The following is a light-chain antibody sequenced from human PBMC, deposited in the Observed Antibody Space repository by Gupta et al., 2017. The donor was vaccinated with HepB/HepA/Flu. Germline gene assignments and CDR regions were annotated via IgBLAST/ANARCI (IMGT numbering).Light chain of an antibody. J-gene: IGKJ2*01. CDR3: QQYDSTPPYT. CDR2: WAS. Sequence: DIVMTQSPDSLAVSLGERATINCKSSQSRFYSSNNKNYLAWYQQKPGQPPKVLIYWASTRESGVPDRFSGSGSGTYFTLTISSRQAEDVAVYYCQQYDSTPPYTFGQGTKLEIK. V-gene: IGKV4-1*01. CDR1: QSRFYSSNNKNY.